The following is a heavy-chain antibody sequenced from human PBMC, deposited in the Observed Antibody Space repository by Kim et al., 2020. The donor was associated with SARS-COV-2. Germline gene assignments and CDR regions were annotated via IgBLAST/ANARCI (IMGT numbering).Heavy chain of an antibody. V-gene: IGHV3-74*01. CDR2: SRT. CDR3: ASRIYTAFDS. J-gene: IGHJ4*02. Sequence: SRTTYADAGRGRITVSRDTAKNTLYLQMNSLRAEDTAIYYCASRIYTAFDSWGQGTLVTVSS.